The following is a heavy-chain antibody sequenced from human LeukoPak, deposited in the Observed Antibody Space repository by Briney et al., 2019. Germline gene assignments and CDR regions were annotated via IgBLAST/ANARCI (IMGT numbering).Heavy chain of an antibody. CDR3: ARGGTYYGSGSYIY. CDR1: GYTFTSYD. CDR2: MNPNSGNT. D-gene: IGHD3-10*01. J-gene: IGHJ4*02. Sequence: ASVKVSCKASGYTFTSYDINWVRQATGQGLELMGWMNPNSGNTGYAQKFQGRVTMTRNTSISTAYMELSSLRSEDTAVYYCARGGTYYGSGSYIYWGQGTLVTVSS. V-gene: IGHV1-8*01.